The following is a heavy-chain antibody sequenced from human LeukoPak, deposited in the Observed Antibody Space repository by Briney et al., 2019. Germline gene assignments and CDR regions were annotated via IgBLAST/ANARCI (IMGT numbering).Heavy chain of an antibody. Sequence: ASVKVSSKASGYTFTSYGISWVRQAPGQGLEWMGWISAYNGNTNYAQKLQGRVTMTTDTSTSTAYMELRSLRSDDTAVYYCARVIWFGELWYFDYWGQGTLVTVSS. CDR3: ARVIWFGELWYFDY. CDR2: ISAYNGNT. CDR1: GYTFTSYG. D-gene: IGHD3-10*01. J-gene: IGHJ4*02. V-gene: IGHV1-18*01.